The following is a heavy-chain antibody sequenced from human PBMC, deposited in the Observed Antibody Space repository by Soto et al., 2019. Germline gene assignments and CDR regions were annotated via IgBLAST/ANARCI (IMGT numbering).Heavy chain of an antibody. D-gene: IGHD4-17*01. J-gene: IGHJ5*02. CDR1: GGSISSGDYY. V-gene: IGHV4-30-4*01. Sequence: QVQLQESGPGLVKPSQTLSLTCTVSGGSISSGDYYWSWIRQPPGKGLEWIGYIYYSGSTYYNPSLKSRVTISVDTSKNQFSLKLSSVTAADTAVYYCARAYTLLDNYGDYVGWFDPWGQGTLVTVSS. CDR2: IYYSGST. CDR3: ARAYTLLDNYGDYVGWFDP.